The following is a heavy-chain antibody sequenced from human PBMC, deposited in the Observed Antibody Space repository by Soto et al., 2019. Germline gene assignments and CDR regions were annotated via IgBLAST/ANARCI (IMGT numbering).Heavy chain of an antibody. V-gene: IGHV3-23*01. Sequence: EVQLLESGGGLVQPGGSLRLSCAASGFTFSTYAMSWVRQAPGKGLEWVSVISASGGSTFYADSVKGRFTVSRDNSRHTLYLPVISLRVEDTAVYYCAKDLRTSTNYNYGMDVWGQGTTVTVSS. CDR3: AKDLRTSTNYNYGMDV. CDR2: ISASGGST. CDR1: GFTFSTYA. J-gene: IGHJ6*02.